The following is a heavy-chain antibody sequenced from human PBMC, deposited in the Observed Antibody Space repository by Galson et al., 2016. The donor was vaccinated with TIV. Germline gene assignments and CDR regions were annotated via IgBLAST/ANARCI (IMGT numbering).Heavy chain of an antibody. CDR1: GGTFSTYV. J-gene: IGHJ6*02. CDR2: ISAYNGNT. Sequence: SVKVSCKASGGTFSTYVINWVRQVPGQGLEWVGWISAYNGNTNYAQMLQGRVTVTTDTSTSTAYMELRSLRSDDTAVYYCAREYYYYAMDVWGQGTTVTVSS. CDR3: AREYYYYAMDV. V-gene: IGHV1-18*01.